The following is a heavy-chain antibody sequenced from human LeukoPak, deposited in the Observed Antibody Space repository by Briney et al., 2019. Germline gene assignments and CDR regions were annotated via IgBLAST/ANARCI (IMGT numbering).Heavy chain of an antibody. J-gene: IGHJ3*02. D-gene: IGHD3-22*01. Sequence: PSQTLSLTCTVSGGSIGSGDYYWSWIRQPPGKGLEWIGYVYYSGSTYYNPSLKSRVTISVDTSKNRFSLKLSSVTAADTAVYCCATHSSGYDSGNDAFDIWGQGTMVTVSS. CDR1: GGSIGSGDYY. V-gene: IGHV4-30-4*08. CDR2: VYYSGST. CDR3: ATHSSGYDSGNDAFDI.